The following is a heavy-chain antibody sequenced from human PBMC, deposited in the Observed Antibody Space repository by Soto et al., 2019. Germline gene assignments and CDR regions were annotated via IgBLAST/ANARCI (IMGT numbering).Heavy chain of an antibody. CDR2: INPNGGVT. CDR1: GDSFTDYY. J-gene: IGHJ6*03. V-gene: IGHV1-2*04. D-gene: IGHD5-12*01. Sequence: QVQLVQSGAEVRKPGASVTFSCRSSGDSFTDYYIHWVRQAPGQGFEWMGWINPNGGVTKYAQKFQGWVSMTRDTSIRTVYMQLSRLRSDDTAVYYCARESGGATATLDYYYFYMDVWGTGTTVTVSS. CDR3: ARESGGATATLDYYYFYMDV.